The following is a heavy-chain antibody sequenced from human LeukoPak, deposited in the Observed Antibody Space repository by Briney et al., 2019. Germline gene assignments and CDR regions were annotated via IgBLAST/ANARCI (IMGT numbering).Heavy chain of an antibody. CDR3: AREVPDSIGYYFDY. CDR1: GGSIRSYY. CDR2: ISYSRYT. V-gene: IGHV4-59*01. J-gene: IGHJ4*02. D-gene: IGHD3-22*01. Sequence: SETLSLTCNVSGGSIRSYYWSWIRQPPGKGLEWIGFISYSRYTNYNPSLKSRVTISVDTSKNQFSLKLSSVTAADTAVYHCAREVPDSIGYYFDYWGQGTLVTVSS.